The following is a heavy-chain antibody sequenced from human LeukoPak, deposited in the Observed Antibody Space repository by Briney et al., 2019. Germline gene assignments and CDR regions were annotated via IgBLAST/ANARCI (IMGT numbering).Heavy chain of an antibody. Sequence: ASVKVSCKVSGYTLTELSMHWVRQAPGQGLEWMGTINPIGGSTSHAQKFHGRVTMTRDESTATVYMEVYSLRSEDTAVYYCARDGYSDGSSYYFSQNYYFYYMDVWGEGTTVTVSS. CDR2: INPIGGST. V-gene: IGHV1-46*01. D-gene: IGHD3-22*01. J-gene: IGHJ6*03. CDR3: ARDGYSDGSSYYFSQNYYFYYMDV. CDR1: GYTLTELS.